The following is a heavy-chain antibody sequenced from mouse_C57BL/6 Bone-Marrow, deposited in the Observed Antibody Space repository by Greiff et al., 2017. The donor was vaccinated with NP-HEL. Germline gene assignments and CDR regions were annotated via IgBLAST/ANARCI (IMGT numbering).Heavy chain of an antibody. CDR1: GENGTGEG. V-gene: IGHV1-81*01. J-gene: IGHJ4*01. CDR2: IYPRSGNT. Sequence: QVQLQQSGAELARPGDEVKRWGKEEGENGTGEGGRGGRGRTGQGLEWIGEIYPRSGNTYYNEKFKGKATLTADKSSSTAYMELRSLTSEDSAVYFCARLRYAMDYWGQGTSVTVSS. CDR3: ARLRYAMDY. D-gene: IGHD1-1*01.